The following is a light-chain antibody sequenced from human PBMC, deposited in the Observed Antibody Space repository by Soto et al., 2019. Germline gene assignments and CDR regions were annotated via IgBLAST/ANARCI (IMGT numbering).Light chain of an antibody. CDR1: SSNIGSNY. CDR3: ASWDDSRSGLYV. CDR2: YNN. V-gene: IGLV1-47*02. Sequence: QSVLTQPPSASGTPGQRVTISCSGSSSNIGSNYVYWYQQLPGTAPKLLIYYNNQRPSGVPDRFSGSKSGATAALAISGRRPEDEADYYCASWDDSRSGLYVFGTGTKLTVL. J-gene: IGLJ1*01.